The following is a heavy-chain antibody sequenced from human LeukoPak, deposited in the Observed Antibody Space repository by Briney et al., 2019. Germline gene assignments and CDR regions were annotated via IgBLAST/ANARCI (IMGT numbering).Heavy chain of an antibody. V-gene: IGHV3-23*01. CDR3: AKSRSSSISCYNY. CDR1: GFTFSNYA. J-gene: IGHJ4*02. CDR2: ISGSGGST. D-gene: IGHD2-2*02. Sequence: PGGSLRLSCAASGFTFSNYAMSWVRQAPGKGLEWVSDISGSGGSTYYTDYVKGRFTISRDNSNNTLYLQMNSLGADDTAVYYCAKSRSSSISCYNYWGQGTLVTVSS.